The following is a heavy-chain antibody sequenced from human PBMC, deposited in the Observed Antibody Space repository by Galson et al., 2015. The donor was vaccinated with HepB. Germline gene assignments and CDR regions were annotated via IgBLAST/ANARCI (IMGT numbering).Heavy chain of an antibody. V-gene: IGHV3-7*03. D-gene: IGHD7-27*01. Sequence: SLRLSCAASGFTFSDYWMNWVRQAPGKGLEWVAKINQDGSERYYVGSVKGRFTISRDNTKNSLYLQMNSLRAEDTAVYYCARDLGSGDLDHWGQGTLVTVSS. CDR1: GFTFSDYW. J-gene: IGHJ5*02. CDR2: INQDGSER. CDR3: ARDLGSGDLDH.